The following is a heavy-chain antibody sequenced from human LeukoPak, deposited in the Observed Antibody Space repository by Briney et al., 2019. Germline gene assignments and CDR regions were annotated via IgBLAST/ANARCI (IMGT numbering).Heavy chain of an antibody. CDR2: IYHSGST. D-gene: IGHD3-22*01. CDR1: GGSISSSNW. J-gene: IGHJ4*02. V-gene: IGHV4-4*02. CDR3: ARVWHYYDSSGSYYFDY. Sequence: SETLSLTCAVSGGSISSSNWWSWVRQPPGKGLEWIGEIYHSGSTNYNPSLKSRVTISVDKSKNQFSLKLSSVTAADTAVYYCARVWHYYDSSGSYYFDYWGQGTLVTVSS.